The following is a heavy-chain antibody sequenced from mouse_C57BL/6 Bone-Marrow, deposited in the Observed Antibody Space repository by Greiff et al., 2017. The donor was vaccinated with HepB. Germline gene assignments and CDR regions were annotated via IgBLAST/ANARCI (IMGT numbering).Heavy chain of an antibody. V-gene: IGHV1-62-2*01. CDR2: FYPGSGSI. D-gene: IGHD1-1*01. J-gene: IGHJ1*03. Sequence: VQLQQSGAELVKPGASVKLSCKASGYTFTEYTIHWVKQRSGQGLEWIGWFYPGSGSIKYNEKFKDKATLTADKSSSTVYMELSRLTSEDSAVYFCARHHIYYYGSSYGYFDVWGTGTTVTVSS. CDR3: ARHHIYYYGSSYGYFDV. CDR1: GYTFTEYT.